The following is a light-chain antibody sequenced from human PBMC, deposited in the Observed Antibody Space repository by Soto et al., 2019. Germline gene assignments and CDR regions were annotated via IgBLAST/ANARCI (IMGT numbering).Light chain of an antibody. CDR3: QQYSNWPPLT. Sequence: EIVMTQSPATPSVSPGETASLSCRASQSVGSNLAWYQQKPGQGPRLLIYGASTRATGIPARFSGSGSGTEFTLTISSLQSEDFAVYYCQQYSNWPPLTFGGGTKVEIK. CDR2: GAS. V-gene: IGKV3-15*01. J-gene: IGKJ4*01. CDR1: QSVGSN.